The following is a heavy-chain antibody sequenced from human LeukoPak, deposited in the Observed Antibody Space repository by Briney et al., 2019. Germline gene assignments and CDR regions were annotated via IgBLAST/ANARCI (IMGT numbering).Heavy chain of an antibody. CDR3: ARDSYSSSWSPLDY. CDR2: VDPEDGET. J-gene: IGHJ4*02. Sequence: ASVKVSCKVSGYTFTDYYMHWVQQAPGNGLEWMGLVDPEDGETIYAEKFQGRVTITADTSTDTAYMELRSLRSEDTAVYYCARDSYSSSWSPLDYWGQGTLVTVSS. V-gene: IGHV1-69-2*01. CDR1: GYTFTDYY. D-gene: IGHD6-13*01.